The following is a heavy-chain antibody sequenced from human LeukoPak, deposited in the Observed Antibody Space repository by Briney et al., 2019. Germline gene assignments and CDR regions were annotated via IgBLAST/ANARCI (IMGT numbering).Heavy chain of an antibody. CDR2: INHSGST. V-gene: IGHV4-34*01. Sequence: KPSETLSLTCVVYGGSFSGYYWSWIRQPPGKGLEWIGEINHSGSTNYNPSLRSRVIISVDMSKNQFSLKLSSGTAADTAVYYCARVPSSSWDFYYYMDVWGKGTTVTVSS. CDR1: GGSFSGYY. D-gene: IGHD6-13*01. J-gene: IGHJ6*03. CDR3: ARVPSSSWDFYYYMDV.